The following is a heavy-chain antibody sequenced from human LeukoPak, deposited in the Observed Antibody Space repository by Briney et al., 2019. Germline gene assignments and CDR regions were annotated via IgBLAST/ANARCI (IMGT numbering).Heavy chain of an antibody. D-gene: IGHD3-22*01. CDR1: GFTVSSNY. CDR3: AKGGLPTHYYDSSGYLSWFDP. CDR2: ISGSGGST. V-gene: IGHV3-23*01. J-gene: IGHJ5*02. Sequence: AGGSLRLSCAASGFTVSSNYMSWVRQAPGKGLEWVSAISGSGGSTYYADSVKGRFTISRDNSKNTLYLQMNSLRAEDTAVYYCAKGGLPTHYYDSSGYLSWFDPWGQGTLVTVSS.